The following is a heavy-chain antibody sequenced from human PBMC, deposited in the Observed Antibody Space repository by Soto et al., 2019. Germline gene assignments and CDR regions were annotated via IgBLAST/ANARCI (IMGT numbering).Heavy chain of an antibody. Sequence: SETLSLTCTVSGGSISSGSSYWGWIRQPPGKGLEWIGSIYYLGNTYYNPSLESRVSISVDTPKKQFSLKLKSVTAADTAVYYCARVLIVWFGELSRRGGHYYYMDVWGKGTTVTVSS. D-gene: IGHD3-10*01. J-gene: IGHJ6*03. CDR3: ARVLIVWFGELSRRGGHYYYMDV. CDR1: GGSISSGSSY. CDR2: IYYLGNT. V-gene: IGHV4-39*01.